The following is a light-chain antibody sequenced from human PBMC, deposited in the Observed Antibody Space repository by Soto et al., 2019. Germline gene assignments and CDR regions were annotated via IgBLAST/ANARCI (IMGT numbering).Light chain of an antibody. CDR2: GNS. V-gene: IGLV1-40*01. CDR3: QSYDSSLSGYV. Sequence: QAVVTQPPSVSGAPGQRVTISCTGSSSNIGAGYDVHWYQQLPGTAPKLLIYGNSNRPSGVPDQFSGSKSGTSASLAITGLQAEDEADYYCQSYDSSLSGYVFGTGTQLTVL. CDR1: SSNIGAGYD. J-gene: IGLJ1*01.